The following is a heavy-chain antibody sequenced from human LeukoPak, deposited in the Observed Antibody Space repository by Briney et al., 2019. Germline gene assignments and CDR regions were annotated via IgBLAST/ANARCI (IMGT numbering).Heavy chain of an antibody. CDR3: ARVKYYYGSGSYYTHLIFDY. V-gene: IGHV3-21*01. CDR2: ISSSSSYI. D-gene: IGHD3-10*01. J-gene: IGHJ4*02. CDR1: GFTFSSYS. Sequence: SGGSLRLSCAASGFTFSSYSMNWVRQAPGEGLEWVSSISSSSSYIYYADSVKGRFTISRDNAKNSLYLQMNSLRAEDTAVYYCARVKYYYGSGSYYTHLIFDYWGQGTLVTVSS.